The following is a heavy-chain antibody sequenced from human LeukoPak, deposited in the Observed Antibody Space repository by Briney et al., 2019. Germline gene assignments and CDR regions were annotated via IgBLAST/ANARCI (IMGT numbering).Heavy chain of an antibody. D-gene: IGHD6-19*01. Sequence: SETLSLTCAVSGYSIRSGYYWGWIRQPPGKGLEWIGSVFSGNTYYNPSLKSRVSISMDTPNNQFSLMISSVTAADTAIYYCAGRGLSTGWTFDYWGHGTLVTVSS. CDR2: VFSGNT. V-gene: IGHV4-38-2*01. J-gene: IGHJ4*01. CDR1: GYSIRSGYY. CDR3: AGRGLSTGWTFDY.